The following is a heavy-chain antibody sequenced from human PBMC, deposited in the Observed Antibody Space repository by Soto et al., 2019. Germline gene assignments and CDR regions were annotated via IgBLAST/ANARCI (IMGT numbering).Heavy chain of an antibody. CDR2: ITDSGDDT. Sequence: EVQLLESGGGLVQPGGSLRLSCADSEFTFNNYAMGWVRQAPGKGLEWVSAITDSGDDTYYIDSVKGRFTISRDNSKSTLYLQMNSLRAEDTAIYYCAKLGSSNSSPHYYFDYWGQGTLVTVSS. CDR3: AKLGSSNSSPHYYFDY. D-gene: IGHD4-4*01. CDR1: EFTFNNYA. J-gene: IGHJ4*02. V-gene: IGHV3-23*01.